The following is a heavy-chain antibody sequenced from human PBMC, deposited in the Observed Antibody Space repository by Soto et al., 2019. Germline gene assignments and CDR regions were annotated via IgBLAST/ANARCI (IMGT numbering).Heavy chain of an antibody. J-gene: IGHJ5*02. Sequence: PGGSLRLSCAASGFTFSSYWMSWVRQAPGKGLEWVANIKQDGSEKYYVDSVKGRFTISRDNAKNSLYLQMNSLRAEDTAVYYCAREGCSSTSCYAGNWFDPWGQGTLVTVSS. V-gene: IGHV3-7*01. CDR3: AREGCSSTSCYAGNWFDP. CDR1: GFTFSSYW. CDR2: IKQDGSEK. D-gene: IGHD2-2*01.